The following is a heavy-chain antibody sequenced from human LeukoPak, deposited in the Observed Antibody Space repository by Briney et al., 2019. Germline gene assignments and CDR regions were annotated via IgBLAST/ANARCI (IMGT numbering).Heavy chain of an antibody. CDR1: GYTFTGYY. D-gene: IGHD3-22*01. V-gene: IGHV1-2*02. Sequence: ASVKVSCKASGYTFTGYYMHWVRQAPGQGLEWMGWINPNSGGTNYAQKFQGRVTMTRDTSISTAYMELSRLGSDDTAVYYCARDLLVGYDSSGRYYYYYYGMDVWGQGTTVTVSS. J-gene: IGHJ6*02. CDR3: ARDLLVGYDSSGRYYYYYYGMDV. CDR2: INPNSGGT.